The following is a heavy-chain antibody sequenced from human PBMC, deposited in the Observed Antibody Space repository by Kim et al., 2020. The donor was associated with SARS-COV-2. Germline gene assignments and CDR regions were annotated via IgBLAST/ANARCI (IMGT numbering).Heavy chain of an antibody. CDR1: GFSLSTSGVG. D-gene: IGHD3-10*01. CDR2: IYWDDDK. V-gene: IGHV2-5*02. Sequence: SGPTLVKPTQTLTLTCTFSGFSLSTSGVGVGWIRQPPGKALEWLALIYWDDDKRYSPSLKSRLTITKDTSKNQVVLTITNMDPVDTATYYCAHGLLWFGTEGYFDLWGRGTLVTVSS. J-gene: IGHJ2*01. CDR3: AHGLLWFGTEGYFDL.